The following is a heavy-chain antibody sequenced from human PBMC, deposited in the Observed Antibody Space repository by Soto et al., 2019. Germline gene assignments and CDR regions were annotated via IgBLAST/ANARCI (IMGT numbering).Heavy chain of an antibody. CDR1: GFTFNNYG. J-gene: IGHJ4*02. CDR2: ISYDGNDK. V-gene: IGHV3-33*01. CDR3: VRGHDSGHPFSDY. Sequence: QVQLVESGGGVAQPGRSLRLSCAVSGFTFNNYGMHWVRQAPGRGLEWVATISYDGNDKYYADSVKGRFIITRDHSKSTLHLQMNNLRDKDTALYYCVRGHDSGHPFSDYWGQGTPVTVSS. D-gene: IGHD3-22*01.